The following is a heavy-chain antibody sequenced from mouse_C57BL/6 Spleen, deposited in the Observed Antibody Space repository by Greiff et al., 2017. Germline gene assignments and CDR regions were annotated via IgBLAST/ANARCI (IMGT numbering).Heavy chain of an antibody. Sequence: VMLVESGPGLVAPSQSLSITCTVSGFSLTSYGVSWVRQPPGKGLEWLGVIWGDGSKNYHSAVISRLCISKENAKSQVFLKLNSRQTDDTATYYCAKCYDAYYYARDYWGQGTSVTVSS. CDR1: GFSLTSYG. CDR3: AKCYDAYYYARDY. CDR2: IWGDGSK. J-gene: IGHJ4*01. V-gene: IGHV2-3*01. D-gene: IGHD2-12*01.